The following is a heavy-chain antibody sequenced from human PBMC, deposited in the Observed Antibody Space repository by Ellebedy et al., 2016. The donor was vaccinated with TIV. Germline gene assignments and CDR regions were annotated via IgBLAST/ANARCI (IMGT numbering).Heavy chain of an antibody. J-gene: IGHJ4*02. D-gene: IGHD4-17*01. CDR1: GYTFGSFD. Sequence: AASVKVSCKTSGYTFGSFDIVWVRQPTGQGLEWMGWMNPNSANTGDAEKFRYTVTLTRDTSTDTAYMELNSLRSEDTAVYYCARARRGLLWADNWGQGTLVAVSS. CDR2: MNPNSANT. CDR3: ARARRGLLWADN. V-gene: IGHV1-8*01.